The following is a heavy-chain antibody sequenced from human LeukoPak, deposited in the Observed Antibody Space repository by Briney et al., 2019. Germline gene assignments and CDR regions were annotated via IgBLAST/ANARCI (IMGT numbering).Heavy chain of an antibody. D-gene: IGHD3-16*01. Sequence: PGGSLRLSCAASGFTFSNYGFHWVRQAPGKGLEWVAIITYDGSNKYYADSVKGRFTISRDNSKNTLYVQMNSLRAEDTAVYYCAKDLGEVRYAFDIWGQGTMVTVSS. J-gene: IGHJ3*02. CDR3: AKDLGEVRYAFDI. V-gene: IGHV3-30*18. CDR2: ITYDGSNK. CDR1: GFTFSNYG.